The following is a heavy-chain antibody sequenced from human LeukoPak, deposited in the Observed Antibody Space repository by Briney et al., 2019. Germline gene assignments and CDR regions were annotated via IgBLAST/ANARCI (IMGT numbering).Heavy chain of an antibody. CDR1: GFTFINYA. D-gene: IGHD3-16*02. Sequence: PGGSLRLSCAASGFTFINYAMTWVRQAPGKGLEWVSAISGSGGSTYYADSVKGRFTIPRDNSKNTLYLQMNSLRAEDTAVYYCAKSTQLRGGIATDFDSWGQGTLVTVSS. CDR2: ISGSGGST. CDR3: AKSTQLRGGIATDFDS. J-gene: IGHJ4*02. V-gene: IGHV3-23*01.